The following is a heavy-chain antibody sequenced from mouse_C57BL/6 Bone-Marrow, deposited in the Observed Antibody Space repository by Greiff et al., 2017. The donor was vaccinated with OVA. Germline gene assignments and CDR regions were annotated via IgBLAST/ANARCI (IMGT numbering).Heavy chain of an antibody. D-gene: IGHD2-2*01. J-gene: IGHJ2*01. CDR2: INPNNGGT. CDR3: AREGGYDLNYFDY. CDR1: GYTFTDYN. V-gene: IGHV1-22*01. Sequence: VQLQQSGPELVKPGASVKMSCKASGYTFTDYNMHWVKQSHGKSLEWIGYINPNNGGTSYNQKFKGKATLTVNKSSSTAYMELRSLTSEDSAVYYCAREGGYDLNYFDYWGQGTTLTVSS.